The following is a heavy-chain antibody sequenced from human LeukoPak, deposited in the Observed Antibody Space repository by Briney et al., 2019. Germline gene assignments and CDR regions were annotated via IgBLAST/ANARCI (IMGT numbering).Heavy chain of an antibody. J-gene: IGHJ3*02. V-gene: IGHV3-74*01. CDR2: IASDGSST. CDR1: GFTFSSYW. CDR3: VRDHIYAFDI. Sequence: GGSLRLSCAASGFTFSSYWMNWVRQAPGKGLVWVSRIASDGSSTTYADSVKGRFSISRDNAKNTLYLQMNSLRDEDTAVYYCVRDHIYAFDIWGRGTTVTVSS. D-gene: IGHD2-21*01.